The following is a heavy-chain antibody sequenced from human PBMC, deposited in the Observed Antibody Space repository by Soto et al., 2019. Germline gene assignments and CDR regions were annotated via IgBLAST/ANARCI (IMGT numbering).Heavy chain of an antibody. CDR3: ARGSEYQLLFYWFDP. D-gene: IGHD2-2*01. V-gene: IGHV4-31*03. CDR2: IYYSGST. J-gene: IGHJ5*02. CDR1: GGSISSGGYY. Sequence: QVQLQESGPGLVKPSQTLSLTFTVSGGSISSGGYYWSWIRQHPGKGLEWIGYIYYSGSTYYNPSLKSRVTISVDTSKNQFSLKLSSVTAADTAVYYCARGSEYQLLFYWFDPWGQGTLVTVSS.